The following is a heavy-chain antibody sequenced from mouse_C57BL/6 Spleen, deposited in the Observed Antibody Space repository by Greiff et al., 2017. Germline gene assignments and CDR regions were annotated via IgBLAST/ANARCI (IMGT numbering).Heavy chain of an antibody. V-gene: IGHV1-22*01. D-gene: IGHD2-12*01. Sequence: VQLKESGPELVKPGASVKMSCKASGYTFTDYNMHWVKQSHGKSLEWIGYINPNNGGTSYNQKFKGKATLTVNKSSSTAYMELRSLTSEDSAVYYCARLRRWYFDVWGTGTTVTVSS. CDR1: GYTFTDYN. CDR2: INPNNGGT. CDR3: ARLRRWYFDV. J-gene: IGHJ1*03.